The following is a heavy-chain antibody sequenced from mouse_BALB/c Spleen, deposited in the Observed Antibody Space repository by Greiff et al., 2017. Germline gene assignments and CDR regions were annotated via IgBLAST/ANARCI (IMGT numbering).Heavy chain of an antibody. CDR3: ARENDYAWFAY. V-gene: IGHV3-6*02. Sequence: VQLQESGPGLVKPSQSLSLTCTVTGYSITSGYYWNWIRQFPGNKLEWMGYISYDGSNNYNPSLKNRIAITRDTSKNQFFLKLNSVTTEDTATYYCARENDYAWFAYWGQGTLVTVSA. J-gene: IGHJ3*01. CDR2: ISYDGSN. D-gene: IGHD2-4*01. CDR1: GYSITSGYY.